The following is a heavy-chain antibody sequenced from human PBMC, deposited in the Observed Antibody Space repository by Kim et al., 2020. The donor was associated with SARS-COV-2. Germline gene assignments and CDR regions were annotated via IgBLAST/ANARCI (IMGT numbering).Heavy chain of an antibody. D-gene: IGHD3-10*01. Sequence: GGSLRLSCAASGFTFSSYSMNWVRQAPGKGLEWVSYISSSSSTIYYADSVKGRFTISRDNAKNSLYLQMNSLRAEDTAVYYCARDGGTYYYGSGSYYNGAYYYYGMDVWGQGTTVTVSS. J-gene: IGHJ6*02. CDR3: ARDGGTYYYGSGSYYNGAYYYYGMDV. CDR1: GFTFSSYS. V-gene: IGHV3-48*04. CDR2: ISSSSSTI.